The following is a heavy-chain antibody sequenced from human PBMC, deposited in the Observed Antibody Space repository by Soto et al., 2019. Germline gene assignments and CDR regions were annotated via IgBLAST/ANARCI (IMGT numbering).Heavy chain of an antibody. D-gene: IGHD6-6*01. CDR2: IKQDGSEK. CDR3: ARDRAARYTSYYYYGMDV. CDR1: GFTFISYW. Sequence: GGSLRLSCAASGFTFISYWMSWVRQAPGKGLEWVANIKQDGSEKYYVDSVKGRFTISRDNAKNSLYLQMNSLRAEDTAVYYCARDRAARYTSYYYYGMDVWGQGTTVTVSS. V-gene: IGHV3-7*03. J-gene: IGHJ6*02.